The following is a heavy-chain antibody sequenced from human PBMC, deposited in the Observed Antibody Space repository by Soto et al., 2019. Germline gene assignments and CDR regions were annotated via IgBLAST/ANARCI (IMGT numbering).Heavy chain of an antibody. J-gene: IGHJ3*02. CDR1: GFTVSSNY. Sequence: GGSLRLSCAASGFTVSSNYMSWVRQAPGKGLEWVSVIYSGGSTYYADSVKGRFTISRDNSKNTLYLQMNSLRAEDTAVYYCARSIVVVPAAIKSLFDIWGQGTMVTVSS. CDR3: ARSIVVVPAAIKSLFDI. D-gene: IGHD2-2*02. V-gene: IGHV3-66*01. CDR2: IYSGGST.